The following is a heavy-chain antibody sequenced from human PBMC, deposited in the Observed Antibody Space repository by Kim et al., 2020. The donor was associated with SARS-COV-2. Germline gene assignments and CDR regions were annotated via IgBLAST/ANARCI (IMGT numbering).Heavy chain of an antibody. V-gene: IGHV4-39*07. Sequence: SETLSLTCFASGTSISRSSFYWGWIRQPPGKGLEWIGETHHSGTTKYNPSLKSRVTISMDTSKNQFSLKLSSVTAADTAVYYCARERYSNYVYNYYMDVWGKGTTVTVSS. CDR3: ARERYSNYVYNYYMDV. CDR1: GTSISRSSFY. J-gene: IGHJ6*03. D-gene: IGHD4-4*01. CDR2: THHSGTT.